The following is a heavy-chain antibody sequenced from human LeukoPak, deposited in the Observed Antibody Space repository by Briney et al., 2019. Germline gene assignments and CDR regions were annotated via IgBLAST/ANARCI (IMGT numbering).Heavy chain of an antibody. CDR3: ARSVTLPHDNDAFDI. D-gene: IGHD1-1*01. Sequence: PGGSLRLSCAASGFTFSSYAMSWVRQAPGKGLEWVSVISGSGGTTYYADSVKGRFTISRDNSKNTLYLQMNSLRAEDTAVYYCARSVTLPHDNDAFDIWGQGTMVTVSS. V-gene: IGHV3-23*01. CDR2: ISGSGGTT. J-gene: IGHJ3*02. CDR1: GFTFSSYA.